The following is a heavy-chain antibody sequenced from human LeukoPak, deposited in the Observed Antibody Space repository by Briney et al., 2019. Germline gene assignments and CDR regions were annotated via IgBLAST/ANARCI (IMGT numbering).Heavy chain of an antibody. Sequence: GGSLRLSCAASRFIFSNYEMNWVRQAPGKGLEWLSYISSGGTNKYYADSVKGRFAISRDNAKNSLYLQMNSLRVEDTAVYYCARDRSYDREVFDLWGQGTLVTVSS. J-gene: IGHJ5*02. D-gene: IGHD3-16*01. CDR2: ISSGGTNK. V-gene: IGHV3-48*03. CDR1: RFIFSNYE. CDR3: ARDRSYDREVFDL.